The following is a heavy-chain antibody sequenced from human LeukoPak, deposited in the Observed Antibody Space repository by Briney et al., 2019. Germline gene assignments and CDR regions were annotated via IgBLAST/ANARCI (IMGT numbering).Heavy chain of an antibody. J-gene: IGHJ4*02. CDR2: ISTGGST. V-gene: IGHV3-53*01. CDR1: GLTVSRHY. Sequence: GGSLRLPRVASGLTVSRHYMTWVRQTPGKGLEWLSVISTGGSTNYADSVKGRFTISRDNSKNILYLQMNSLRAEDTAVYYCARDAYYDSIGLDYWGQGILVTVSS. D-gene: IGHD3-22*01. CDR3: ARDAYYDSIGLDY.